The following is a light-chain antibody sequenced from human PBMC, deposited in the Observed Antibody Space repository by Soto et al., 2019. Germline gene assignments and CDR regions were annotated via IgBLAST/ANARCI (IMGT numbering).Light chain of an antibody. CDR1: QSLLHSNGYNY. V-gene: IGKV2-28*01. J-gene: IGKJ1*01. Sequence: DIVMTQSPLSLPVTPGEPASISCRSSQSLLHSNGYNYLDWYLQKPGQSPQLLIYLGSNRASGVPDRFSGSGSGTDLTLEISRVEAEDVGVYYCMQTLQSWTFGQGTKVEIK. CDR2: LGS. CDR3: MQTLQSWT.